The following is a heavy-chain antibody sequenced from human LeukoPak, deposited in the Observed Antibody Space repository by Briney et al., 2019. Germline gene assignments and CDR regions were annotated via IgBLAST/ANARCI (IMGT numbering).Heavy chain of an antibody. J-gene: IGHJ4*02. D-gene: IGHD3-10*01. CDR3: AKTNMVRGVIPLYYFDY. Sequence: GRSLRLSCAASGFTFSSYAMHWVRQAPGKGLEWGAVISYDGSNKYYADSVKGRFTISRDNPKNTLYLQINSLRAEDRAVYYCAKTNMVRGVIPLYYFDYWGQGTLVTVSS. CDR1: GFTFSSYA. V-gene: IGHV3-30*04. CDR2: ISYDGSNK.